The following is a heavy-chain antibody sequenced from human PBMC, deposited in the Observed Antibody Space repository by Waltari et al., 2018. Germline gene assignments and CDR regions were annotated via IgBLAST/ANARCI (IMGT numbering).Heavy chain of an antibody. Sequence: QVQLQESGPGLVKPSQTLSLTCLCSGGPISSDGYYWSWIRQHPGKGLEWIGSIYYSGRTSYNPSLTSRVSISVDTSKNQFSLKLTSVTAADTAMFYCARCITARTLGYWFDPWGQGTLVTVSS. CDR2: IYYSGRT. CDR1: GGPISSDGYY. CDR3: ARCITARTLGYWFDP. J-gene: IGHJ5*02. V-gene: IGHV4-31*03. D-gene: IGHD6-6*01.